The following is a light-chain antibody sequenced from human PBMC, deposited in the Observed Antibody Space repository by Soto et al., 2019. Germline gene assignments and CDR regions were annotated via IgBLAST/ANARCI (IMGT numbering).Light chain of an antibody. CDR1: SSNIGSNT. CDR3: AAWDDSLNGLV. J-gene: IGLJ3*02. V-gene: IGLV1-44*01. CDR2: SNN. Sequence: QSVLTQPPSASGTPGQGLIISCSGSSSNIGSNTVNWYQQLPGTAPKLLIYSNNQRPSGVPDRFSGSKSGTSASLAISGLQSEDEADYYCAAWDDSLNGLVFGGGTKLTVL.